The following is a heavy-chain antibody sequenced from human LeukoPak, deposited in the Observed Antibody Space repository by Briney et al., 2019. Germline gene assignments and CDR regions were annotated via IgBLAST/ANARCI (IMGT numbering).Heavy chain of an antibody. CDR2: ISFDGSNE. D-gene: IGHD6-13*01. CDR3: ARGGPAAGRFDY. Sequence: GGSLRLSCAASGFTFSSYAMHWVRQAPGKGLEWVAVISFDGSNEYYADSVKGRFTISRDNSKNTLSLQMNSLRPEDTAVYYCARGGPAAGRFDYWGQGTLVTVSS. V-gene: IGHV3-30*04. CDR1: GFTFSSYA. J-gene: IGHJ4*02.